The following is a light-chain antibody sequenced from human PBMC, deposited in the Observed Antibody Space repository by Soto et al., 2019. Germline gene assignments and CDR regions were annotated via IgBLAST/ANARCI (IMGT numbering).Light chain of an antibody. CDR1: QSISVH. CDR3: QQSYITPYT. J-gene: IGKJ2*01. V-gene: IGKV1-39*01. CDR2: AAS. Sequence: DLQMTQSPSSLSASVGDTVTITCRASQSISVHLNWYQQKPGKVPKLLIYAASNLQSGVPSSFSGSGSETDFALTIRSLQPEDFATYYGQQSYITPYTFGQGTKLQIK.